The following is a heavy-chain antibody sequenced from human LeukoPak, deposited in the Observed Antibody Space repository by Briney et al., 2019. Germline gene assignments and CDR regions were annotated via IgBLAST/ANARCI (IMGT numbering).Heavy chain of an antibody. V-gene: IGHV3-48*04. CDR1: GFTFSSYS. Sequence: GGSLRLSCAASGFTFSSYSMNWVRQAPGKGLEWVSYISSSSSTIYYADSVKGRFTISRDNAKNSLYLQMNSLRAEDTAVYYCAREYGSGSSYYMDVWGKGTTVTISS. D-gene: IGHD3-10*01. CDR2: ISSSSSTI. CDR3: AREYGSGSSYYMDV. J-gene: IGHJ6*03.